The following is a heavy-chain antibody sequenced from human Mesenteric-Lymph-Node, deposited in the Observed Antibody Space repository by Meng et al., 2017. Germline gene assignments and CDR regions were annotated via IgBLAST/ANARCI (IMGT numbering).Heavy chain of an antibody. Sequence: GESLKISCAASGFTFSGYWMHWVRQAPGKGLVWVSRIYSDGTNTIYADSVKGRFTISRDNAKNSLYLQMNSLRADDTAVYYCSRGPGYLIDFWGQGTLVTVSS. J-gene: IGHJ4*02. CDR2: IYSDGTNT. V-gene: IGHV3-74*01. D-gene: IGHD1-1*01. CDR3: SRGPGYLIDF. CDR1: GFTFSGYW.